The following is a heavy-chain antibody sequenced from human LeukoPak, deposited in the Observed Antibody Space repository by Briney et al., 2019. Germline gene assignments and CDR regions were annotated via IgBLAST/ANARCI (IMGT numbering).Heavy chain of an antibody. CDR3: ARGTYYYGSGSHDY. Sequence: GGSLRLSCAASGLTFSNYEMNWVRQAPGKGLEWDSYISSSGSTTYYADSVKGRFTISRDNAKNSLYLQMNSLRAEDTAVYYCARGTYYYGSGSHDYWGQGTLVTVSS. V-gene: IGHV3-48*03. CDR1: GLTFSNYE. D-gene: IGHD3-10*01. CDR2: ISSSGSTT. J-gene: IGHJ4*02.